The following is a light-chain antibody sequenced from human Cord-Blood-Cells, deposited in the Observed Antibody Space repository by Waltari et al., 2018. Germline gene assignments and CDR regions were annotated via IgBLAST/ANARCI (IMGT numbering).Light chain of an antibody. CDR2: DAS. CDR1: QSISSG. J-gene: IGKJ1*01. CDR3: QQYNSYWT. Sequence: DIQMTQSPSTLSASVGDRVTITCRASQSISSGLAWYQQKPGKAPKLLIYDASSLESGVPSRFSGSGSGTEFTRTISSLQPDDFATYYCQQYNSYWTFGQGTKVEI. V-gene: IGKV1-5*01.